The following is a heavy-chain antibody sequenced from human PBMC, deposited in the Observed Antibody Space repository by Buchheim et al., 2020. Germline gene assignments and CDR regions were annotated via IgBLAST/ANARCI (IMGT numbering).Heavy chain of an antibody. CDR3: ARGPVVGYCSSTSCPPEGMDV. CDR2: IYHSGST. V-gene: IGHV4-4*02. Sequence: QVQLQESGPGLVKPSGTLSLTCAVSGGPISSSNWWSWVRQPPGKGLEWIGEIYHSGSTNYNPSLKSRVTISVDKSKNQFSLKLSSVTAADTAVYYCARGPVVGYCSSTSCPPEGMDVWGQGTT. J-gene: IGHJ6*02. D-gene: IGHD2-2*01. CDR1: GGPISSSNW.